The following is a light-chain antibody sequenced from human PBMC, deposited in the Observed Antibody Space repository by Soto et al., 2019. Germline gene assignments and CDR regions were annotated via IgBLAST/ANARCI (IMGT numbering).Light chain of an antibody. CDR2: AAS. CDR3: LQDYNYPFT. Sequence: AIQMTQSPSSLSASVGDRVTIIFRASPDIRNALGWYQQKPGKAPKVLIYAASSLQSGVPSRFSGSGSGTDFTLTISSLQPEDFATYYCLQDYNYPFTFGGGTKVEIK. V-gene: IGKV1-6*01. J-gene: IGKJ4*01. CDR1: PDIRNA.